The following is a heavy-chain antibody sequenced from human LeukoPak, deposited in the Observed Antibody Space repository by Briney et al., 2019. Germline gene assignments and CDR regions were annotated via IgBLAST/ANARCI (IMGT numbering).Heavy chain of an antibody. V-gene: IGHV1-2*02. Sequence: ASVKVSCKASGYTFTGYYMHWVRQAPGQGLEWMGWINPNSGGTSYAQKFQGRVTMTRDTSISTAYMELSRLRSDDTAVYYCARSLPSIAARPGDYWGQGTLVTVSS. D-gene: IGHD6-6*01. CDR1: GYTFTGYY. CDR3: ARSLPSIAARPGDY. J-gene: IGHJ4*02. CDR2: INPNSGGT.